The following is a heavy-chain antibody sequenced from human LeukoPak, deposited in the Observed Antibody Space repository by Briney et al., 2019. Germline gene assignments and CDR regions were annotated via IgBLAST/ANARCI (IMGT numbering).Heavy chain of an antibody. Sequence: SETLSLTCAVYGGSFSGYYWSWIRQPPGKGLEWIGSIYYSGSTYYNPSLKSRVTISVDTSKNQFSLELNSVTATDTAVYYCARHYGPWGQGTLVTVSS. J-gene: IGHJ4*02. V-gene: IGHV4-34*01. D-gene: IGHD3-16*01. CDR2: IYYSGST. CDR1: GGSFSGYY. CDR3: ARHYGP.